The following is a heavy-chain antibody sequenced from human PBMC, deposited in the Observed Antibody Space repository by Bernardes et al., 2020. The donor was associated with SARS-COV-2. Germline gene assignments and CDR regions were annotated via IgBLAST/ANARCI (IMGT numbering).Heavy chain of an antibody. CDR1: GLTFNNHA. J-gene: IGHJ4*02. D-gene: IGHD1-1*01. CDR3: ARVAGTQLKTFYFDY. V-gene: IGHV3-23*01. CDR2: ISGTGGNT. Sequence: GGSLRLSCVASGLTFNNHAMSWVRQAPGKGLEWVSVISGTGGNTYYADSVKGRFTISRDNSKNTLYLQMNSLRVEDTAVYYCARVAGTQLKTFYFDYWGQGTLVTVSS.